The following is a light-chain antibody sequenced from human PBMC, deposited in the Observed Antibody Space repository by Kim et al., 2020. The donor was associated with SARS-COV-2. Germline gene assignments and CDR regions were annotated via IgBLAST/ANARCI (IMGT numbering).Light chain of an antibody. CDR2: AKN. CDR1: SLRRYY. Sequence: ALGQTVRITCQGDSLRRYYAIWYQQKSGQAPVLVMYAKNNRPSGIPDRFSGSSSGNTASLTITGAQAEDEADYYCNSRDSSGNHFVFGTGTKVTVL. V-gene: IGLV3-19*01. J-gene: IGLJ1*01. CDR3: NSRDSSGNHFV.